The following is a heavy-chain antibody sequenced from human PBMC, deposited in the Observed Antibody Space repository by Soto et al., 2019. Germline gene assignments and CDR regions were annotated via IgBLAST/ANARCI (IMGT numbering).Heavy chain of an antibody. CDR3: ARDPGRPTVVMWFDP. J-gene: IGHJ5*02. V-gene: IGHV1-18*01. CDR1: GYTFTSYG. Sequence: VSLNVSCKASGYTFTSYGISWVREAPGQGLEWMGWISAYNGNTNYAKKLQGRVTMTTDTSTSTAYMELRSLRSDDTAVYYCARDPGRPTVVMWFDPWGQGTLVTVSS. CDR2: ISAYNGNT. D-gene: IGHD3-22*01.